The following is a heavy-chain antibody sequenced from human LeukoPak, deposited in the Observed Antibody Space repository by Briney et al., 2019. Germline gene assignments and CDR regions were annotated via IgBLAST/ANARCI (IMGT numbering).Heavy chain of an antibody. CDR1: GFTFSSYW. D-gene: IGHD3-22*01. CDR3: AKDFPYYYDSSGYYRDAFDI. V-gene: IGHV3-74*01. Sequence: GGSLRLSCAASGFTFSSYWMHWVRQAPGKGLVWVSRIISDGSSTSYADSVKGRFTISRDNAKNTLYLQMNSLRAEDTAVHYCAKDFPYYYDSSGYYRDAFDIWGQGTMVTVPS. CDR2: IISDGSST. J-gene: IGHJ3*02.